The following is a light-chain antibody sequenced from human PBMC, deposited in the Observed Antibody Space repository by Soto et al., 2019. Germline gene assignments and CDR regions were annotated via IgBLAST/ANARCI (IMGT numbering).Light chain of an antibody. V-gene: IGKV3-20*01. CDR3: QQCGSSPWT. CDR2: AAS. CDR1: QRISSSY. Sequence: DSVLTQSPCTLSLPPGERATLSCRTSQRISSSYLAWYQQKPGQAPRPLIYAASSRATGIPDRFSGGGSGTDFTLTISRLEPEDFAVYYCQQCGSSPWTFGQGAKVDI. J-gene: IGKJ1*01.